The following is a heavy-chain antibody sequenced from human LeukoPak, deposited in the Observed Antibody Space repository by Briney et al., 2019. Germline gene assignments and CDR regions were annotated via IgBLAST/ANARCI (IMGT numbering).Heavy chain of an antibody. CDR1: GFTFSSYE. Sequence: GGSLRLSCAASGFTFSSYEIHWVRQAPGKGLEWVSYISSSGSIIYYADSVKGRFIISRDNAKDSLYLQMNSLRVEDTAVYYCLRGDRRDYWGQGTLVTVSS. V-gene: IGHV3-48*03. J-gene: IGHJ4*02. CDR3: LRGDRRDY. CDR2: ISSSGSII.